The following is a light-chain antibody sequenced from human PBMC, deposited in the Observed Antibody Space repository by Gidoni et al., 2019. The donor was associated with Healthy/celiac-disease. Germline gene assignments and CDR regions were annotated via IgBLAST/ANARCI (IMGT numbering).Light chain of an antibody. CDR3: QQDNNWRLT. V-gene: IGKV3-15*01. Sequence: EIVMTQSPATPPVSPGERATLSCRASQSVSSNLAWYQQKPGQAPRLLIYGASTRATGIPARFSCRWSGTEFTLTLSSLPSEDFAFYYCQQDNNWRLTFGGXTQVEIK. J-gene: IGKJ4*01. CDR1: QSVSSN. CDR2: GAS.